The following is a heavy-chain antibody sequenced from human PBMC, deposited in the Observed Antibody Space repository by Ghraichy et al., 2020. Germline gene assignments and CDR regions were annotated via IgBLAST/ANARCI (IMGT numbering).Heavy chain of an antibody. CDR2: IIPIFGTA. CDR3: ASTFDTAMAHGYGGNSAGSLEGWYY. D-gene: IGHD4-23*01. J-gene: IGHJ4*02. Sequence: SVKVSCKASGGTFSSYAISWVRQAPGQGLEWMGGIIPIFGTANYAQKFQGRVTITADESTSTAYMELSSLRSEDTAVYYCASTFDTAMAHGYGGNSAGSLEGWYYWGQGTLVTVSS. CDR1: GGTFSSYA. V-gene: IGHV1-69*13.